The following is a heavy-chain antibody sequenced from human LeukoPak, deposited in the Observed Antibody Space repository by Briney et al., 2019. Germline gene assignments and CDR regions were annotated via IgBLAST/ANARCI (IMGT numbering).Heavy chain of an antibody. CDR3: GRVMAGAIDN. V-gene: IGHV3-7*04. Sequence: PGGSLRLSCAASGFTFSGHWMSWVRQAPGKGLEWVANINQEGGENFYVDFVKGRFTISRDNAKNSLYLQMIILRAGDTAIFYCGRVMAGAIDNWGQGTLVTVSS. D-gene: IGHD3-10*01. J-gene: IGHJ4*02. CDR2: INQEGGEN. CDR1: GFTFSGHW.